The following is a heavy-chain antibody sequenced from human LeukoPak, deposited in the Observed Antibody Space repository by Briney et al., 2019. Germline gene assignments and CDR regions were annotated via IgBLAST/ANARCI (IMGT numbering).Heavy chain of an antibody. CDR2: IIPILGIA. J-gene: IGHJ3*02. CDR1: GGTFSSYA. D-gene: IGHD3-22*01. V-gene: IGHV1-69*04. Sequence: SVKVSCKASGGTFSSYAISWVRQAPGQGLEWMGRIIPILGIANYAQKFQGRVTITADRSTSTAYMELSSLRSEDTAVYYCARMGYYYDSSGYSRDAFDIWGQGTMVTVSS. CDR3: ARMGYYYDSSGYSRDAFDI.